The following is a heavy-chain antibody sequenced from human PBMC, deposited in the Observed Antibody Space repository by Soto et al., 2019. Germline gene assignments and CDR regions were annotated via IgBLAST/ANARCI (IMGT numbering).Heavy chain of an antibody. Sequence: SVKVSCKASGGTFSSYAISWVRQAPGQGLEWMGGIIPIFGTANYEQKFQGRVTITADESTSTAYMELSSLRSEDTAVYYCARIAVAGTLADYWCQGTLVSGSS. CDR1: GGTFSSYA. J-gene: IGHJ4*02. V-gene: IGHV1-69*13. D-gene: IGHD6-19*01. CDR2: IIPIFGTA. CDR3: ARIAVAGTLADY.